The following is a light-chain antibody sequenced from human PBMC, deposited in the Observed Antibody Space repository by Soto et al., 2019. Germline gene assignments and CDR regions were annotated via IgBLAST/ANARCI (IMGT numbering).Light chain of an antibody. CDR2: NNS. V-gene: IGLV1-44*01. CDR1: SSNIGSNT. Sequence: QSVLTQPPSASGTPGQMVTISCSGSSSNIGSNTVNWYQQLPGMAPKLLIYNNSQRPSGVPDRFSGSKSGTSASLAISGLQSEDEADYYCVAWDQSLRGLEFGEGTKLTVL. CDR3: VAWDQSLRGLE. J-gene: IGLJ2*01.